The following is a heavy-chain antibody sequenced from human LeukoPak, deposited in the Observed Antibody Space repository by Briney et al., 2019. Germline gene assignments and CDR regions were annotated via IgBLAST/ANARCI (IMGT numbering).Heavy chain of an antibody. D-gene: IGHD3-10*01. V-gene: IGHV1-2*02. CDR2: INPNSGGT. J-gene: IGHJ4*02. CDR3: ARDLYYADY. CDR1: GYTFTSYG. Sequence: ASVKVSCKASGYTFTSYGISWVRQAPGQGLEWMGWINPNSGGTNYAQKFQGRVTMTRDTSISTAYMELSRLRSDDTAVYYCARDLYYADYWGQGTLVTVSS.